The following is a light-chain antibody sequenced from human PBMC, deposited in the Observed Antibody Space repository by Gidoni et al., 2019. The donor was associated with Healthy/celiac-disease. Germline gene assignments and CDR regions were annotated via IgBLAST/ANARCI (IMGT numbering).Light chain of an antibody. V-gene: IGKV1-39*01. CDR1: QIISSY. CDR2: AAS. Sequence: DIQMTKSPSSLSASVGDRVTITCRASQIISSYLNWYQQKPGKAPKLLIYAASSLQSGVPSRFSGSGSGTDFTLTISSLQPEDFATYYCQQSYSTPQTFGQGTKVDIK. CDR3: QQSYSTPQT. J-gene: IGKJ1*01.